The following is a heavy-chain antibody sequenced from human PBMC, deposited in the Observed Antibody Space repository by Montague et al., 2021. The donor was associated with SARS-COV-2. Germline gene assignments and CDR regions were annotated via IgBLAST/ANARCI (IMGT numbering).Heavy chain of an antibody. CDR2: MYRSGTT. V-gene: IGHV4-39*01. CDR1: GGSISSTSFF. J-gene: IGHJ4*02. CDR3: ARSTSGWFIY. Sequence: SETLSLTCSVSGGSISSTSFFWAWIRQPPGKGLEWVGSMYRSGTTYYNPSLKSRVTISGDTSRNQLSVRLSSVTAADTAVYYCARSTSGWFIYWGQGTLVTVSS. D-gene: IGHD6-19*01.